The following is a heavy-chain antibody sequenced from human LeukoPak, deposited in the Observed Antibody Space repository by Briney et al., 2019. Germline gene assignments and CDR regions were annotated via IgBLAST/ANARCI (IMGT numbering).Heavy chain of an antibody. Sequence: SETLSLTCAVSGYSISSGHYWVWIRQPPGKGLEYIGNIYHSGSSHYNPSLKSRVTISVDTSNNQFSLKLRSVTAADTAVYYCARAKNPYYYYYYMDFWGRGTTVTVSS. CDR2: IYHSGSS. CDR1: GYSISSGHY. CDR3: ARAKNPYYYYYYMDF. V-gene: IGHV4-38-2*01. J-gene: IGHJ6*03.